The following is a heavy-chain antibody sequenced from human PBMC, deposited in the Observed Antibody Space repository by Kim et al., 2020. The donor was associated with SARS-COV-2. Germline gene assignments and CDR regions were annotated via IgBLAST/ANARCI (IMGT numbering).Heavy chain of an antibody. D-gene: IGHD2-8*01. CDR1: GGTFSSYA. CDR3: ARSRLLTSLIENYYYYGMDV. CDR2: IIPIFGTA. V-gene: IGHV1-69*13. Sequence: SVKVSCKASGGTFSSYAISWVRQAPGQGLEWMGGIIPIFGTANYAQKFQGRVTITADESTSTAYMELSSLRSEDTAVYYCARSRLLTSLIENYYYYGMDVWGQGTTVTVSS. J-gene: IGHJ6*02.